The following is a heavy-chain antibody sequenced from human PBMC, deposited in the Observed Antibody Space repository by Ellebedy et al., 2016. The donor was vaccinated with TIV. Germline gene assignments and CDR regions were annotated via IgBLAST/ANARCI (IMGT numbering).Heavy chain of an antibody. CDR1: GYTFTSYY. V-gene: IGHV1-46*04. CDR3: ARDRGGVGATNGFDY. Sequence: AASVKVSCKASGYTFTSYYMHWVRQAPGQGLEWMGIINPSGGSTSYGQKLQGRVTMTRDTSTSTVYMELSSLRSEDTAVYYGARDRGGVGATNGFDYWGQGTLVTVSS. D-gene: IGHD1-26*01. CDR2: INPSGGST. J-gene: IGHJ4*02.